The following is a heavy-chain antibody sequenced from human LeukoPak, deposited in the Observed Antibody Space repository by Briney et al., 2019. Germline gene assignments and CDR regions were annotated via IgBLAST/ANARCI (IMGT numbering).Heavy chain of an antibody. CDR2: ISAYNGNT. V-gene: IGHV1-18*01. J-gene: IGHJ4*02. CDR1: GYTFTSYG. CDR3: AIIYCSSTSCPGYGYFDY. Sequence: VASVKVSCKASGYTFTSYGISWVRQAPGQGLEWMGWISAYNGNTNYAQKLQGRVTMTTDTSTSTAYMELRSLRSDDTAVYYCAIIYCSSTSCPGYGYFDYWGQGTLVTVSS. D-gene: IGHD2-2*01.